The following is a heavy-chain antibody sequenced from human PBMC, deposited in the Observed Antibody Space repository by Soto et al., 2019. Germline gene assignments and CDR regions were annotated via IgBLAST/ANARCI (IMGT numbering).Heavy chain of an antibody. CDR3: AVSGATDGGAAFDI. CDR1: GGSLTSHY. CDR2: IHYGGST. V-gene: IGHV4-59*03. Sequence: QVQLQESGPGLVKPSETLSLSCAASGGSLTSHYWGWVRQPPGRGLEWIGFIHYGGSTFYDPSLKSRVALSLDRSRDQYSLNLTSVTAAETAMYDCAVSGATDGGAAFDIGGQGTMVAVSS. D-gene: IGHD1-26*01. J-gene: IGHJ3*02.